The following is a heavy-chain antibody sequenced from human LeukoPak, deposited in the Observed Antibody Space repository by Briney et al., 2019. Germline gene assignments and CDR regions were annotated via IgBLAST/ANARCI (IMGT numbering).Heavy chain of an antibody. V-gene: IGHV3-30*04. CDR1: GFTFSSYA. CDR2: ISYDGSNK. J-gene: IGHJ3*02. CDR3: ARSVDDAFDI. Sequence: GGSLRLSCAASGFTFSSYAMHWVRQAPGKGLEWVAVISYDGSNKYYADSVKGRFTISRDNSKSTLYLQMNSLRAEDTAVYYCARSVDDAFDIWGQGTMVTVSS.